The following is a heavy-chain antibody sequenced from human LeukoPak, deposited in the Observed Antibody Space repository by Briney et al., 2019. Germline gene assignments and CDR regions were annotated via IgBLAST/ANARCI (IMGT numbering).Heavy chain of an antibody. Sequence: GSLRLSCPVSGLTFSNYGMHWVRQAPGKGLEWVAVISYDGSNEYYADSVKGRFTISRDNSKNTLYLHMNSLRTEDTAVYYCAKGGVGRYYYYGVDVWGQGTTVTVSS. CDR3: AKGGVGRYYYYGVDV. CDR1: GLTFSNYG. V-gene: IGHV3-30*18. CDR2: ISYDGSNE. D-gene: IGHD3-16*01. J-gene: IGHJ6*02.